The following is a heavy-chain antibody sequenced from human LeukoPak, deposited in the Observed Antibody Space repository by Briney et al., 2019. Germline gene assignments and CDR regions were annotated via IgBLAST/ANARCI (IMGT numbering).Heavy chain of an antibody. J-gene: IGHJ4*02. V-gene: IGHV3-9*01. CDR2: ISWNSGSI. CDR3: AKDLYSSSWYLGY. D-gene: IGHD6-13*01. CDR1: GFTFDDYA. Sequence: GGSLRLSCAASGFTFDDYAMHWVRQAPGKGLEWVSGISWNSGSIGYADSAKGRFTISRDNAKNSLYLQMNSLRAEDTALYYCAKDLYSSSWYLGYWGQGTLVTVSS.